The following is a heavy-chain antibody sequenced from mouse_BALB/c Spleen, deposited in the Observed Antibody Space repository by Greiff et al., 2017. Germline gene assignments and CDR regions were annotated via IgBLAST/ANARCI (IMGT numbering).Heavy chain of an antibody. J-gene: IGHJ3*01. V-gene: IGHV5-4*02. CDR2: ISDGGSYT. CDR1: GFTFSDYY. CDR3: ARDHWFAY. Sequence: EVKLMESGGGLVKPGGSLKLSCAASGFTFSDYYMYWVRQTPEKRLEWVATISDGGSYTYYPDSVKGRFTISRDNAKNNLYLQMSSLKSEDTAMYYCARDHWFAYWGQGTLVTVSA.